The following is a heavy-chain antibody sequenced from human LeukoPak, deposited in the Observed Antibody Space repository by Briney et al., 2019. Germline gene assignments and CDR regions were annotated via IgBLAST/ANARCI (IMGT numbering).Heavy chain of an antibody. CDR2: IFGSGGSP. CDR3: GKTTVGYSSGQKPAWPVDY. V-gene: IGHV3-23*01. Sequence: PGGSLRLSCEASGFTFGSHAMYWVRQAPGKGLEWVAGIFGSGGSPHYADPVKGRFTISRDNSRNTVYQQINSLRAEDTAVYYCGKTTVGYSSGQKPAWPVDYWGQGTLVTVSS. J-gene: IGHJ4*02. CDR1: GFTFGSHA. D-gene: IGHD6-19*01.